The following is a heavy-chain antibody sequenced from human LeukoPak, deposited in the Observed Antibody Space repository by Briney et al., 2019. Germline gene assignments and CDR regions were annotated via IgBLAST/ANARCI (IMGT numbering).Heavy chain of an antibody. CDR2: IYYNGNT. V-gene: IGHV4-39*07. D-gene: IGHD1-26*01. CDR3: AGIVAGVSAAFDYAFDI. Sequence: SETLSLTCTVSGVSISSTNYYWGWIRQPPGKGLEWIVGIYYNGNTFYNPSVKSRVTISVDTSKNQLSLKLRSVAAADTAIYYCAGIVAGVSAAFDYAFDIWGQGTMVTVSS. J-gene: IGHJ3*02. CDR1: GVSISSTNYY.